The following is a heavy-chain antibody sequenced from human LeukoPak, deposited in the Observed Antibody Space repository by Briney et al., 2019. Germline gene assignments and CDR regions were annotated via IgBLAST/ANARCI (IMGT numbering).Heavy chain of an antibody. CDR3: ARQTTGDAFDI. CDR1: GXSISGYY. J-gene: IGHJ3*02. CDR2: IYYSGSTT. D-gene: IGHD4-17*01. V-gene: IGHV4-59*08. Sequence: SETLSLTCTVSGXSISGYYGSWIRQPPGKGLEWIGYIYYSGSTTNYNSSLRSRVTISVDTSKNQFSLKLSSVTAADTAVYYCARQTTGDAFDIWGQGTMVTVSS.